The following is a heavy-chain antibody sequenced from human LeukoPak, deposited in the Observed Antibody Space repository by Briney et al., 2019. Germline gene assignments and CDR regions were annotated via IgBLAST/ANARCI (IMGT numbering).Heavy chain of an antibody. J-gene: IGHJ5*02. D-gene: IGHD3-9*01. CDR2: IIPIFGTA. CDR3: ARGGEGYYDILTGYHEVWFDP. Sequence: ASVKVSCKASGGTFSSYAISWVRQAPGQGLEWMGGIIPIFGTANYAQKSQGRVTITADESTSTAYMELSSLRSEDTAVYYCARGGEGYYDILTGYHEVWFDPWGQGTLVTVSS. CDR1: GGTFSSYA. V-gene: IGHV1-69*13.